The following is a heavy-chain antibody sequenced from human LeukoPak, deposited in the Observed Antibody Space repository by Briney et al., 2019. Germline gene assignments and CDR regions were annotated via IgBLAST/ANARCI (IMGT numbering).Heavy chain of an antibody. V-gene: IGHV3-64*01. J-gene: IGHJ5*02. CDR3: ASSRYYYGSGTSDP. Sequence: PGGALRLSCAASGFTFSSYAMHWVRQAPGKGLEYVSAISGNGGRIYYVNSVKGRFAISRDYYKNTLYLQMGILRAEDMAVYYCASSRYYYGSGTSDPWGQGTLVTVSS. CDR2: ISGNGGRI. CDR1: GFTFSSYA. D-gene: IGHD3-10*01.